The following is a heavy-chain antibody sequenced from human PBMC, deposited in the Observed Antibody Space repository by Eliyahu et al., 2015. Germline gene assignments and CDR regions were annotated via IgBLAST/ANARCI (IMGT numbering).Heavy chain of an antibody. J-gene: IGHJ4*02. CDR2: INHSGST. CDR3: ARVGEARASPTVGSSSWYVDY. D-gene: IGHD6-13*01. CDR1: GGSFSGYY. Sequence: QVQLQQWGAGLLKPSETLSLTCAVYGGSFSGYYWSXIRQPPGKGLEWIGEINHSGSTNYNPSLKSRVTISVDTSKNQFSLKLSSVTAADTAVYYCARVGEARASPTVGSSSWYVDYWGQGTLVTVSS. V-gene: IGHV4-34*01.